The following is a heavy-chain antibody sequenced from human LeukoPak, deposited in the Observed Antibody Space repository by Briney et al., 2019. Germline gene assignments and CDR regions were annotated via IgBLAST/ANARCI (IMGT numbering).Heavy chain of an antibody. CDR1: GFTFDDYA. D-gene: IGHD3-10*01. Sequence: PGRSLRLSCAASGFTFDDYAMHWVRQGPGKGLEWVSGINWNSNSIGYADSVKGRFTISRDNTKNSLYLQMNSLRAEDTALYYCAKAAYYGSGSYSGFNSWGQGTLVTVSS. CDR3: AKAAYYGSGSYSGFNS. V-gene: IGHV3-9*01. CDR2: INWNSNSI. J-gene: IGHJ4*02.